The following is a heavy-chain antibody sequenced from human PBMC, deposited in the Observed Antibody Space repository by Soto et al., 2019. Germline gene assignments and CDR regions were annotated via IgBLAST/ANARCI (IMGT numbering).Heavy chain of an antibody. J-gene: IGHJ5*02. CDR2: IIPIFGTA. V-gene: IGHV1-69*13. Sequence: ASVKVSCKASGGTFSSYAISWVRQAPGQGLEWMGGIIPIFGTANYAQKFQGRVTITADESTSTAYMELSSLRSEDTAVYYCAREVVAGNNWFDPWGQGTLVTV. CDR1: GGTFSSYA. D-gene: IGHD6-19*01. CDR3: AREVVAGNNWFDP.